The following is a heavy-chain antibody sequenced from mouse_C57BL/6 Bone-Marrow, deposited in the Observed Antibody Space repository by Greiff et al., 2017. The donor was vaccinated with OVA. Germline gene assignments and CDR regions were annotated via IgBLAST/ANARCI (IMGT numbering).Heavy chain of an antibody. D-gene: IGHD1-1*01. V-gene: IGHV5-16*01. J-gene: IGHJ3*01. CDR2: INYDGSST. CDR3: ARDYYGFAY. Sequence: EVKLVESEGGLVQPGSSMKLSCTASGFTFSDYYMAWVRQVPEKGLEWVANINYDGSSTYYLDSLKSRFIISSDNAKNILYLQMSSLKSEDTATYYCARDYYGFAYWGQGTLVTVSA. CDR1: GFTFSDYY.